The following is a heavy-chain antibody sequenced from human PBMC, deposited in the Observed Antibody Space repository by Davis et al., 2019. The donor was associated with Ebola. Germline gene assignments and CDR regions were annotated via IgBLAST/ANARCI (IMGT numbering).Heavy chain of an antibody. J-gene: IGHJ6*02. CDR1: GFTFSSYW. Sequence: HTGGSLRLSCAASGFTFSSYWMHWVRQAPGKGLVWVSRVNIDGSSTSYADSVRGRFTVSRDNAKNTVYLEMNSLRVDDTATYYCARAYSSLSPDVWGQGTTVAVSS. V-gene: IGHV3-74*01. CDR3: ARAYSSLSPDV. CDR2: VNIDGSST. D-gene: IGHD6-6*01.